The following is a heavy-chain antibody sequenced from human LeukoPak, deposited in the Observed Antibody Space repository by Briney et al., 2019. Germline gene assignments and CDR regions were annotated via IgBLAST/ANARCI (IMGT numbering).Heavy chain of an antibody. Sequence: GQSLKISCKGSGYSFTSYWIGWVRQVPGKGLEWMGIIYPGDSDTTYSPSFQGQVTISADKSISTAYLQWSSLKASDTAMYYCARSYEPPATNCFDPWGQGTLVTVSS. V-gene: IGHV5-51*01. CDR1: GYSFTSYW. D-gene: IGHD3-3*01. J-gene: IGHJ5*02. CDR2: IYPGDSDT. CDR3: ARSYEPPATNCFDP.